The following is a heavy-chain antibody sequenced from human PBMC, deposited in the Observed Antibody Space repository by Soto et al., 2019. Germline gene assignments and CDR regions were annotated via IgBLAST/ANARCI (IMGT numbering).Heavy chain of an antibody. J-gene: IGHJ6*02. CDR3: AREKIVAGFYYGLDV. D-gene: IGHD5-12*01. CDR2: INANSGGA. Sequence: QVQLVQSGAEVKKPGASVRVSCKGLGYTFTGYYIHWIRQAPGQGLEWLAWINANSGGASHAQKFQGRVTMTRDTSISTVYMELSRLTSDDTAVYYCAREKIVAGFYYGLDVWGQGTTATVSS. V-gene: IGHV1-2*02. CDR1: GYTFTGYY.